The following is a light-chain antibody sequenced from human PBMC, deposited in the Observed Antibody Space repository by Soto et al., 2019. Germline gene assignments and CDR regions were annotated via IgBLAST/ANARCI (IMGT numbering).Light chain of an antibody. CDR1: QSISNW. V-gene: IGKV1-5*03. J-gene: IGKJ2*01. CDR2: KAS. CDR3: KHYACFPYP. Sequence: DIQMTQSPSTLSASVGDTVTITCRASQSISNWLTWYQQKPGQAPKLLIHKASTLESGEQSRFSGSGSGTEFTLNIRSQQPDHFAPYYSKHYACFPYPFGQGTKLAIK.